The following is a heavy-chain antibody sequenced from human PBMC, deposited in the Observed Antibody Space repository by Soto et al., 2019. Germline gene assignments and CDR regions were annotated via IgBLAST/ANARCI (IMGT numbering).Heavy chain of an antibody. CDR2: INHSGST. D-gene: IGHD1-26*01. Sequence: PSETLSLTCAVYGGSFSGYYWSWIRQPPGKGLEWIGEINHSGSTNYNPSLKSRVTISVDTSKNQFSLKLSSVTAADTAVYYCAVKGEGGPFAYWGQGTPVTVSS. V-gene: IGHV4-34*01. CDR1: GGSFSGYY. CDR3: AVKGEGGPFAY. J-gene: IGHJ4*02.